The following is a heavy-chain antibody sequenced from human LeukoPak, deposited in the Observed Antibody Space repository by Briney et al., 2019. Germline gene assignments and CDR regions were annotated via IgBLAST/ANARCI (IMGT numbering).Heavy chain of an antibody. D-gene: IGHD4-23*01. V-gene: IGHV4-59*08. CDR1: GGSISSYY. CDR2: IYYSGST. J-gene: IGHJ3*02. Sequence: PSETLSLTCTVSGGSISSYYWSWIRQPPGKGLEWIGYIYYSGSTNYNPSLKSRVTISVDTSKNQFSLKLSSVTAADTAVYYCARRSPSIGYGGNPAGAFDIWGQGTMVTVSS. CDR3: ARRSPSIGYGGNPAGAFDI.